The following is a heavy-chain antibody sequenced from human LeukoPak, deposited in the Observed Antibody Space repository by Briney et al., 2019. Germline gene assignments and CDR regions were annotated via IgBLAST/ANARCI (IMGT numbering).Heavy chain of an antibody. Sequence: SGTLSLTCAVSGGSISSSNWWSWVRQPPGKGLEWIGEIYHSGSTNYNPSLKSRVTISVDKSKNQFSLKLSSVTAADTAVYYCAREIPQPPPYNYGMDVWGQGTTVTVSS. CDR2: IYHSGST. V-gene: IGHV4-4*02. D-gene: IGHD1-14*01. CDR1: GGSISSSNW. J-gene: IGHJ6*02. CDR3: AREIPQPPPYNYGMDV.